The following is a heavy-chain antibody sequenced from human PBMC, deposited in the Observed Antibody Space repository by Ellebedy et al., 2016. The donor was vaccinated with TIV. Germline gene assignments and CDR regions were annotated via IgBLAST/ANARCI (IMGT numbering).Heavy chain of an antibody. D-gene: IGHD5-18*01. Sequence: MPSETLSLTCAVYGGSFSGYYWSWIRQPPGKGLEWIGEINHSGSTNYNPSLKSRVTISVDTSKNQFSLKLSSVTAADTAVYYCASLRRRDTAMPRTTGGYGMDVWGQGTTVTVSS. CDR1: GGSFSGYY. J-gene: IGHJ6*02. CDR3: ASLRRRDTAMPRTTGGYGMDV. CDR2: INHSGST. V-gene: IGHV4-34*01.